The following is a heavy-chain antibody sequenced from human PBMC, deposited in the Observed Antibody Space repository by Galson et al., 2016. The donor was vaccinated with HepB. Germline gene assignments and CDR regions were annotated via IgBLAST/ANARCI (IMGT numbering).Heavy chain of an antibody. D-gene: IGHD6-19*01. CDR3: AKPQGIGWEVSFYYYYYGLDV. V-gene: IGHV3-23*01. CDR2: VSGSSSTT. CDR1: GFTFNNYA. J-gene: IGHJ6*02. Sequence: SLRLSCAASGFTFNNYAMSWVRQAPGKGLECVSVVSGSSSTTYYADSVKGRFTISKDNSRNTLYLQMNTLRAEDTAIYYCAKPQGIGWEVSFYYYYYGLDVWGPGTTVTVSS.